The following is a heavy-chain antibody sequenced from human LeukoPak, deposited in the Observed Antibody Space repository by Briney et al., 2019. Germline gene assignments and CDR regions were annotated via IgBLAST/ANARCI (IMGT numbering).Heavy chain of an antibody. J-gene: IGHJ3*02. D-gene: IGHD6-19*01. CDR3: ARDLPWGIAVAGQPHGAFDI. CDR2: IIPIFGTA. Sequence: TVKVSCKASGGTFSSYSISWVRQAPGQGLEWMGGIIPIFGTANYAQKFQGRVTITADESTSTAYMELSSLRSEDTAVYYCARDLPWGIAVAGQPHGAFDIWGQGTMVTVSS. V-gene: IGHV1-69*13. CDR1: GGTFSSYS.